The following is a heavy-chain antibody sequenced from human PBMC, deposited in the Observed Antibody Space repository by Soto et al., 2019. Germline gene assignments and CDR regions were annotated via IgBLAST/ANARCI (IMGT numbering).Heavy chain of an antibody. V-gene: IGHV5-51*03. D-gene: IGHD3-10*01. J-gene: IGHJ5*02. CDR3: ARPVTMVRGVIGWFDP. CDR2: IYPGDSDT. Sequence: EVQLVQSGAEVKKPGESLKISCKGSGYSFTSYWIGWVRQMPGKGLEWMGIIYPGDSDTRYSPSFQGQVTISADKSISTAYLQWSSLKASVTAMYYCARPVTMVRGVIGWFDPWGQGTLVTVSS. CDR1: GYSFTSYW.